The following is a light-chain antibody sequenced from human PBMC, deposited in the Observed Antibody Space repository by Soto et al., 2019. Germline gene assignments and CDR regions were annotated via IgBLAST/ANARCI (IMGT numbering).Light chain of an antibody. V-gene: IGKV3-11*01. Sequence: PLSPDDLSVSPWDSAALSCRASQTVSSNFAWYQQRPGQAPRLLIYDASNRATGIPARFSGTGSGTDFTLTISGLESEDSAVYFCQVRNIWSFAFGRGTRLEIK. CDR1: QTVSSN. CDR3: QVRNIWSFA. J-gene: IGKJ5*01. CDR2: DAS.